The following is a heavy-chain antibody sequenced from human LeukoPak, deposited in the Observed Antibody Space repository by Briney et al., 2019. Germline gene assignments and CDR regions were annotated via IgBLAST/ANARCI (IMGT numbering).Heavy chain of an antibody. V-gene: IGHV1-2*02. J-gene: IGHJ6*03. CDR2: INPNSGGT. CDR1: GYTFTGYY. CDR3: ARGVGWYYYYYYMDV. D-gene: IGHD6-19*01. Sequence: GASVKVSCKASGYTFTGYYMRWVRQAPGQGLEWMGWINPNSGGTNYAQKFQGRVTMTRDTSISTAYMELSRLRSDDTAVYYCARGVGWYYYYYYMDVWGKGTTVTVSS.